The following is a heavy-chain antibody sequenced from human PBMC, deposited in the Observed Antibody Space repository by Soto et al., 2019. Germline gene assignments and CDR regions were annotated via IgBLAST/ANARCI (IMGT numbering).Heavy chain of an antibody. CDR1: GGSFSGYY. V-gene: IGHV4-34*01. Sequence: SETLSLTCAVYGGSFSGYYWTWIRQPPGTGLEWIGEINHSGSTNYNPSLKSRVTISVDTSKNQFSLKLTSVTAAATAVYYCDSNSYVYTLYDYGGQGTLVPVSS. J-gene: IGHJ4*02. CDR3: DSNSYVYTLYDY. CDR2: INHSGST. D-gene: IGHD5-18*01.